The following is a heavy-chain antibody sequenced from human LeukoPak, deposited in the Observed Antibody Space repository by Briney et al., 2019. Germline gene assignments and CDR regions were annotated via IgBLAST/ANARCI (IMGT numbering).Heavy chain of an antibody. CDR3: ARVVPAAEITNWFDP. CDR2: IYYSGST. Sequence: NWXGXXXXPPGKGXEXIGYIYYSGSTYYNPSLKSRVTMSVDTSKNQFSLKLSSVTAVDTAVYSCARVVPAAEITNWFDPWGQGTLVTVSS. D-gene: IGHD2-2*01. CDR1: NW. V-gene: IGHV4-28*03. J-gene: IGHJ5*02.